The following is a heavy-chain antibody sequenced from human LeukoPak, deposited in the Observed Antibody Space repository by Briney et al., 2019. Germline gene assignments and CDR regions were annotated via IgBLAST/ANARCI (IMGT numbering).Heavy chain of an antibody. J-gene: IGHJ4*02. CDR3: ARRGRWLQAHFDY. D-gene: IGHD5-24*01. CDR2: IQSSGRT. Sequence: PSETLSLTCDVSGGSINDRDWWTWVRQPPGKGLEWLGEIQSSGRTNYNPSLKSRVTISVDTSKNQFSLKLSSVTAADTAVYYCARRGRWLQAHFDYWGQGTLVTVSS. V-gene: IGHV4-4*02. CDR1: GGSINDRDW.